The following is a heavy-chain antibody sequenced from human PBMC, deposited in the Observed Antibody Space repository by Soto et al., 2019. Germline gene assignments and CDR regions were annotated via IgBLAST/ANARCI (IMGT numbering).Heavy chain of an antibody. D-gene: IGHD6-13*01. V-gene: IGHV4-59*01. Sequence: SETLCLTCTFSVGSISGYYWSWIRQPPGKGLEWVGDIYYTGSTHYSPSLKSRVTISVDSSKSHFSLKLSSVTAADTAIYFCARAYSTSWTYYFDYWGQGTMVTVSS. CDR1: VGSISGYY. J-gene: IGHJ4*02. CDR2: IYYTGST. CDR3: ARAYSTSWTYYFDY.